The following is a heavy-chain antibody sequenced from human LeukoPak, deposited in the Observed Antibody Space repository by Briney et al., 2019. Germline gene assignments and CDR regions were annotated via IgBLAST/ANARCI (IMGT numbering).Heavy chain of an antibody. CDR2: INHSGST. V-gene: IGHV4-34*01. CDR3: ARGSTMIVVVITPYYFDY. Sequence: ETLSLTCAVYGGSFSGYYWSWIRQPPGKGLEWIGEINHSGSTNYNPSLKSRVTISVDTSKSQFSLKLSSVTAADTAVYYCARGSTMIVVVITPYYFDYWGQGTLVTVSS. CDR1: GGSFSGYY. J-gene: IGHJ4*02. D-gene: IGHD3-22*01.